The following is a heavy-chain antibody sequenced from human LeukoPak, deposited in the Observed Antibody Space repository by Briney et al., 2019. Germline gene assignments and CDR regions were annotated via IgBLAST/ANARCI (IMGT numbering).Heavy chain of an antibody. CDR3: ARDPEVGAPLGYFDY. J-gene: IGHJ4*02. CDR2: ISYDGSNK. Sequence: GGSLRLSCAASGFTFSSYAMHWVRQAPGKGLEWVAVISYDGSNKYYADSVKGRFTISRDNSKNTLYLQMNSLRAEDTAVYYCARDPEVGAPLGYFDYWGQGTLVTVSS. V-gene: IGHV3-30-3*01. CDR1: GFTFSSYA. D-gene: IGHD1-26*01.